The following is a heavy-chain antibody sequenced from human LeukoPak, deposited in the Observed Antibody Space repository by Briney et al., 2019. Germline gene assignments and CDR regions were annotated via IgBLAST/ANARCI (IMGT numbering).Heavy chain of an antibody. CDR3: ARAVCSGGSCYGGIDY. J-gene: IGHJ4*02. Sequence: ASVKVSCKASGYTFTSYGLIWVRQAPGQGLEWMGWISTYNGNTNYAQNLQGRVTMTTDTSTSTAYMELRSLRSDDTAVYYCARAVCSGGSCYGGIDYWGQGTLVTVSS. CDR1: GYTFTSYG. D-gene: IGHD2-15*01. CDR2: ISTYNGNT. V-gene: IGHV1-18*01.